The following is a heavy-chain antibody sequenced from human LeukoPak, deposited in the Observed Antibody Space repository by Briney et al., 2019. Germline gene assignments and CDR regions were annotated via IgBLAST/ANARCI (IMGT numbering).Heavy chain of an antibody. CDR3: ARASGYCSGGSCYDNWFDP. J-gene: IGHJ5*02. Sequence: GASVKVSCKASGYTFTSYDINWVRQATGQGLEWMGWMNPNSGNTGYAQKFQGRVTMTRNTSISTAYMELSSLRSEDTAVYYCARASGYCSGGSCYDNWFDPWGQGTLVTVSS. CDR1: GYTFTSYD. CDR2: MNPNSGNT. V-gene: IGHV1-8*01. D-gene: IGHD2-15*01.